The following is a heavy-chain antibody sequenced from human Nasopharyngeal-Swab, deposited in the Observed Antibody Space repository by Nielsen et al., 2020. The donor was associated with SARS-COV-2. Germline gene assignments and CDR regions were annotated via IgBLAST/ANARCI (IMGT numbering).Heavy chain of an antibody. CDR3: ARIAVAGHNWFDP. J-gene: IGHJ5*02. CDR2: TYYRSKWYN. D-gene: IGHD6-19*01. V-gene: IGHV6-1*01. Sequence: WIRQSPSRGLEWLGRTYYRSKWYNDYAVSVKSRITINPDTSKNQFALQLNSVTPEDTAVYYCARIAVAGHNWFDPWGQGTLLPFSS.